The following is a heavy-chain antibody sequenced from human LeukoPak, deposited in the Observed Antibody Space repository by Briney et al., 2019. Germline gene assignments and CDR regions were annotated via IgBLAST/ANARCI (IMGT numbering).Heavy chain of an antibody. J-gene: IGHJ5*02. CDR2: INPNSGGT. D-gene: IGHD2-2*01. CDR3: ARAPIVCSSTSCYNWFDP. V-gene: IGHV1-2*02. Sequence: ASVKVSCKASGGTFSSYAISWVRQAPGQGLEWMGWINPNSGGTNYAQKFQGRVTMTRDTSISTAYMELSRLRSDDTAVYYCARAPIVCSSTSCYNWFDPWGQGTLVTVSS. CDR1: GGTFSSYA.